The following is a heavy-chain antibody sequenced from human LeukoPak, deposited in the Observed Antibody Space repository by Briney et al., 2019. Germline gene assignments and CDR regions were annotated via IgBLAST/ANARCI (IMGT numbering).Heavy chain of an antibody. D-gene: IGHD3-22*01. J-gene: IGHJ3*02. CDR2: IRSNAYGGTT. Sequence: PGGSLRLSCTASGFTFGDYAMSWFRQAPGKGLEWVGVIRSNAYGGTTEYAASVQGRFTISRDDSKSIAYLQMHSLKTEDTAVYYCSRGSITMIVECAFDIWGQGTMVTVSS. CDR1: GFTFGDYA. V-gene: IGHV3-49*03. CDR3: SRGSITMIVECAFDI.